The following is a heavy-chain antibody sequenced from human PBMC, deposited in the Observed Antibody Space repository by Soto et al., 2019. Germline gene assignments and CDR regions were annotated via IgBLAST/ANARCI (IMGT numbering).Heavy chain of an antibody. V-gene: IGHV4-31*03. D-gene: IGHD6-19*01. CDR1: GGSISSGGYY. J-gene: IGHJ6*02. CDR3: ARDFTDSSGPTRGMGV. Sequence: QVQLQESGPGLVKPSQTLSLTCTVSGGSISSGGYYWSWIRQHPGKGLEWIGYIHYSGSTYYNPSLKSRVTISVDTSKSQFSRKLSSVTAADTAVYYCARDFTDSSGPTRGMGVWGQGTTVTVSS. CDR2: IHYSGST.